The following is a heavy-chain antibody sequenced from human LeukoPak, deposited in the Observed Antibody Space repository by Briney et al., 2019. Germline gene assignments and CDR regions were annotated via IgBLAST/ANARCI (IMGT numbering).Heavy chain of an antibody. J-gene: IGHJ4*02. V-gene: IGHV3-74*01. CDR2: INSDGTTT. CDR1: GFTLSTYW. CDR3: AKDRDTGPAAYYFDY. Sequence: GGSLRLSCAASGFTLSTYWMHWVRRAPGKGLVWVSRINSDGTTTTYADSVKGRFTISRDNSKNTLYLQMNSLRPEDTAVYYCAKDRDTGPAAYYFDYWGQGALVTVSS. D-gene: IGHD1-14*01.